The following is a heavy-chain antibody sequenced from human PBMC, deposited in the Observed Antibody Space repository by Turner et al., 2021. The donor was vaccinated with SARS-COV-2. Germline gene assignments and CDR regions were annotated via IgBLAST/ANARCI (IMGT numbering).Heavy chain of an antibody. J-gene: IGHJ4*02. D-gene: IGHD2-15*01. CDR1: GFTFGDYA. Sequence: EVQLVESGGGLVQPGRALRLSCTASGFTFGDYAMNCVRQAPGKGLEWVGFIRIKAYGGTTQYAASVKGRFTISRDDSKSIAYLQMNSLKTEDTAVYYCTRVKYCSGGSCYGYYFDYWGQGTLVTVSS. CDR3: TRVKYCSGGSCYGYYFDY. CDR2: IRIKAYGGTT. V-gene: IGHV3-49*04.